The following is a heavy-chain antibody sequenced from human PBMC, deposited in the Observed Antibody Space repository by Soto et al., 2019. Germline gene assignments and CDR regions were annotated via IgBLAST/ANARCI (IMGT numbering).Heavy chain of an antibody. CDR2: ISAYNGNT. J-gene: IGHJ6*02. Sequence: QVQLVQSGAEVKKPGASVKVSCKASGYTFTTYGISWVRQAPGQGLEWMGWISAYNGNTNYAQKIQGRVTMTTDTATSTVYMELRSLRSDDTAVYYCARQQWLYYYYGMDVWGQGTTDTVSS. CDR1: GYTFTTYG. V-gene: IGHV1-18*01. D-gene: IGHD6-19*01. CDR3: ARQQWLYYYYGMDV.